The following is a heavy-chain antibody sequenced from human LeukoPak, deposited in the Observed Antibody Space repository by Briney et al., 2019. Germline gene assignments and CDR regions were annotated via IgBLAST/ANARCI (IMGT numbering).Heavy chain of an antibody. CDR3: TRVQAGRSGLMDV. CDR2: ISPEGSGT. J-gene: IGHJ6*02. Sequence: TGGSLRLSCAAPGFSLSGYWIHWVRQAPGKGLVWVSRISPEGSGTTYADSVKGRFTISRDNSKNTLYLQMNSLRDEDAAVYHCTRVQAGRSGLMDVWGRGTTVTVSS. CDR1: GFSLSGYW. V-gene: IGHV3-74*01. D-gene: IGHD2-8*02.